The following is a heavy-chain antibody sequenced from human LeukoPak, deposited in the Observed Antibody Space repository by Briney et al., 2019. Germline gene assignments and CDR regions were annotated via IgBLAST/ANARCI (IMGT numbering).Heavy chain of an antibody. CDR2: IYSGGST. J-gene: IGHJ4*02. V-gene: IGHV3-66*01. Sequence: GGSLRLSCAASGFTVSSNYMSWVRQAPGKGLEWVSVIYSGGSTYYADSVKGRFTISRDNSKNTLYLQMNSLRAEDTAVYYCVSSSGYYSTRTFDYWGQGTLVTVSS. CDR3: VSSSGYYSTRTFDY. CDR1: GFTVSSNY. D-gene: IGHD3-22*01.